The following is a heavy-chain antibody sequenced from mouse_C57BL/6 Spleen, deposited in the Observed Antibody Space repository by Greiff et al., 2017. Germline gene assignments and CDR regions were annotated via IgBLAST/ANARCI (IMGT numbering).Heavy chain of an antibody. Sequence: QVQLQQSGPGLVQPSQSLSITCTVSGFSLTSYGVHWVRQSPGKGLEWLGVIWRGGSTDNNAAFMSRLSITKDNSKIQVFFKMNSLQADDTAIYYCAKNYGYDPYYAMDYWGQGTSVTVSS. J-gene: IGHJ4*01. CDR3: AKNYGYDPYYAMDY. V-gene: IGHV2-5*01. CDR2: IWRGGST. CDR1: GFSLTSYG. D-gene: IGHD2-2*01.